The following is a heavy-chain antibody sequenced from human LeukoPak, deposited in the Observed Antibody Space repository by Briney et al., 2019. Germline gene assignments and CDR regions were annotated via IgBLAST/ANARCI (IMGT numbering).Heavy chain of an antibody. J-gene: IGHJ4*02. D-gene: IGHD6-6*01. CDR3: ASPAKYSSPFDY. V-gene: IGHV3-30*03. Sequence: GGSLRLSCAASGFTFSSYGMHWVRQAPGKGLEWVAVISYDGSNKYYADSVKGRFTISRDNSKNTLYLQMNSLRAEDTAVYYCASPAKYSSPFDYWGQGTLVTVSS. CDR2: ISYDGSNK. CDR1: GFTFSSYG.